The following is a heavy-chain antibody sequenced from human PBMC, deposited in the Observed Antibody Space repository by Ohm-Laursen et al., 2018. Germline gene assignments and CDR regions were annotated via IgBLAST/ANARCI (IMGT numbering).Heavy chain of an antibody. V-gene: IGHV3-23*01. CDR1: GFRFSNYA. Sequence: SLRLSCAASGFRFSNYAMSWVRQAPGKGLEWVSGISGSGSRTYYSDSVKGRFTISRDNSKNTVHLQMNSLRAEDTAVYYCAKVYYCSGGSCYSWELTNGFDIWGQGTMVTISS. CDR2: ISGSGSRT. CDR3: AKVYYCSGGSCYSWELTNGFDI. J-gene: IGHJ3*02. D-gene: IGHD2-15*01.